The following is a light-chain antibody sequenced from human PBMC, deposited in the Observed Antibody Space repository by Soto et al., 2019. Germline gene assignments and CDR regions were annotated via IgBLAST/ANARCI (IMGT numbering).Light chain of an antibody. CDR3: QQYGRSPLLYT. V-gene: IGKV3-20*01. CDR2: GAS. CDR1: QSVTSNY. Sequence: EIVLTQSPGTLSLSPGEGATLSCRASQSVTSNYLAWYQQKPGQAPRLLIYGASTRAAGVPDRFSGSGSGTDFTLTITRPEPEDFAVYYCQQYGRSPLLYTFGQGTKLGVK. J-gene: IGKJ2*01.